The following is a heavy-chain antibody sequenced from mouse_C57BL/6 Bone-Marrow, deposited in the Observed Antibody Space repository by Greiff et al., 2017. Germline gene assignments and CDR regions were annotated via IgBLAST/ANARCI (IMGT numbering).Heavy chain of an antibody. D-gene: IGHD1-1*01. CDR2: IWSGGST. V-gene: IGHV2-2*01. CDR3: ARGRDYYGSSYNYAMDY. J-gene: IGHJ4*01. CDR1: GFSLTSYG. Sequence: VQLQQSGPGLVQPSQSLSITCTVSGFSLTSYGVHWVRQSPGKGLEWLGVIWSGGSTDYNAAFISRLSISKDNSKSQVFFKMNSLQADDTAIYXWARGRDYYGSSYNYAMDYWGQGTSVTVSS.